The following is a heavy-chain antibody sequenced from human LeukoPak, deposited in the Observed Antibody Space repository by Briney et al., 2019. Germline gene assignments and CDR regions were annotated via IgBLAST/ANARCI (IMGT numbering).Heavy chain of an antibody. CDR2: ISSSSSYI. CDR1: GFTFSSYS. D-gene: IGHD6-13*01. CDR3: AREVSSREGDY. J-gene: IGHJ4*02. V-gene: IGHV3-21*04. Sequence: GGSLRLSCAASGFTFSSYSMNWVRQAPGKGLEWVSSISSSSSYIYYADSVKGRFTISRDNAKNSLYLQMNSLGAEDTAVYYCAREVSSREGDYWGQGTLVTVSS.